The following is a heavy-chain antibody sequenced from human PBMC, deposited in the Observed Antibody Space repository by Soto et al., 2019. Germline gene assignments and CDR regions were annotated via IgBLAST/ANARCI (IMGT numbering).Heavy chain of an antibody. J-gene: IGHJ4*02. CDR3: ARHDGQQLVFDY. V-gene: IGHV4-39*01. Sequence: SETLSLTCTVSSAPVSSITYTRGWIRQPPGKGLEWVASVYYSGGTYYNPSLKSRVTISVDTSKNQFSLKLSSVTAADTAVYYCARHDGQQLVFDYWGQGTLVTVSS. CDR1: SAPVSSITYT. CDR2: VYYSGGT. D-gene: IGHD6-13*01.